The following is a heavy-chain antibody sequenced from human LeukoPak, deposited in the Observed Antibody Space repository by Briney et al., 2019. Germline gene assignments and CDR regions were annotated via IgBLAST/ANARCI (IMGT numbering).Heavy chain of an antibody. D-gene: IGHD6-13*01. J-gene: IGHJ4*02. V-gene: IGHV3-11*01. CDR2: ISSSGSTI. CDR1: GFTFSDYY. Sequence: PGGSLRLSCAASGFTFSDYYMSWIRQAPGKGLEWVSYISSSGSTIYYADFVKGRFTISRDNAKNSLYLQMNSLRAEDTAVYYCARAEDSGYSSSWSTYDYWGQGTLVTVSS. CDR3: ARAEDSGYSSSWSTYDY.